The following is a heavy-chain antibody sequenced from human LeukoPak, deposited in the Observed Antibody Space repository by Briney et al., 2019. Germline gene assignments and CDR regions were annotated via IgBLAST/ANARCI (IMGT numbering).Heavy chain of an antibody. CDR2: IYSGGST. V-gene: IGHV3-66*02. D-gene: IGHD6-13*01. CDR1: GFTVCSNY. J-gene: IGHJ4*02. Sequence: GGTLRLSCAASGFTVCSNYMSWVRQAPGKGLEGVSIIYSGGSTYYTDSVKGRFTISRGNSKNTLYLQMNSPRAEDTAVYYCARSFTSSWWPSFDYWGQGTLVTVSS. CDR3: ARSFTSSWWPSFDY.